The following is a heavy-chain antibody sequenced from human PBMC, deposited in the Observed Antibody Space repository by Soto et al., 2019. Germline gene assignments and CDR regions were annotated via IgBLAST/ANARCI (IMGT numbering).Heavy chain of an antibody. Sequence: SETLSLTCTVSGGSISSYYWSWIRQPPEKGLEWIGYIYYSGSTNYNPSLKSRVTISVDTSKNQFSLKLSSVTAADTAVYYCARDERYSGSWYWFDPWGQGALVTVSS. J-gene: IGHJ5*02. CDR3: ARDERYSGSWYWFDP. CDR1: GGSISSYY. D-gene: IGHD6-13*01. V-gene: IGHV4-59*01. CDR2: IYYSGST.